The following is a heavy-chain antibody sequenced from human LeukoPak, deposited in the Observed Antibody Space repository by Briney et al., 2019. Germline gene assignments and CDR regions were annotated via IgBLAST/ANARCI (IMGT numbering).Heavy chain of an antibody. D-gene: IGHD6-19*01. J-gene: IGHJ4*02. V-gene: IGHV3-23*01. CDR1: GFTLSSSA. Sequence: GGSLRLSCAASGFTLSSSAMTWVRQAPGKGLEWVSVISDSGGSTYYADSVKGRFTISRDNAKNSLYLQMNSLRAEDTAVYYCAREISGSGWRQNYFDYWGQGTLVTVFS. CDR2: ISDSGGST. CDR3: AREISGSGWRQNYFDY.